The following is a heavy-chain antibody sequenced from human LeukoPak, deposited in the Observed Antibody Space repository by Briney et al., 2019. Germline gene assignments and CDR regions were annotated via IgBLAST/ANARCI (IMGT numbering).Heavy chain of an antibody. CDR2: IIPIFGTA. D-gene: IGHD5-18*01. CDR1: GGTFSSYA. CDR3: ARSGYSYGGFFDY. V-gene: IGHV1-69*01. J-gene: IGHJ4*02. Sequence: ASVKVSCKASGGTFSSYAISWVRQAPGQGLEWMGGIIPIFGTANYAQKFQGRVTITADESTSTAYMELSSLRSEDTAVYYCARSGYSYGGFFDYWGQGTLVTVSS.